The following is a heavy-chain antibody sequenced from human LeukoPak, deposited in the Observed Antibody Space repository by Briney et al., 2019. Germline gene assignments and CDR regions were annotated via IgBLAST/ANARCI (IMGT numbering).Heavy chain of an antibody. CDR2: IRYDGSNK. CDR3: ASDDYASQYYFDY. CDR1: GFTFSSYG. D-gene: IGHD3-16*01. Sequence: PGGSLRLSCAASGFTFSSYGMHWVRQAPGKGLEWVAFIRYDGSNKYYADSVKGRFTISRDNAKNSLYLQMNSLRADDTAVYYCASDDYASQYYFDYWGQGTLVTVSS. J-gene: IGHJ4*02. V-gene: IGHV3-30*02.